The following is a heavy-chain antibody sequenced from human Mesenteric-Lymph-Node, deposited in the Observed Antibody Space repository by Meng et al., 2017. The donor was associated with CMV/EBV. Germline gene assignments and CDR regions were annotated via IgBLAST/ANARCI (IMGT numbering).Heavy chain of an antibody. CDR2: ISSSSSYI. V-gene: IGHV3-21*01. Sequence: GGSLRLSCAASGFTFGSYSMNWVRQAPGKGLEWVSSISSSSSYIYYADSVKGRFTISRDNAKNSLYLQMNSLRAEDTAVYYCARVMMIGGATFDIWGQGTMVTVSS. D-gene: IGHD3-22*01. CDR1: GFTFGSYS. CDR3: ARVMMIGGATFDI. J-gene: IGHJ3*02.